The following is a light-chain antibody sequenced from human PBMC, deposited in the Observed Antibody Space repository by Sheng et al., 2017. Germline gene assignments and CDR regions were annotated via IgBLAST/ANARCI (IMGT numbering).Light chain of an antibody. CDR2: DDT. CDR3: QVWDTGGDRLVV. V-gene: IGLV3-21*03. Sequence: SYVLTQPPSVSVAPGKMARITCGGNNIGTKTVHWYQQKPGQAPVLVVCDDTDRPSGIPERFSGSNSGNTATLTISRVEAGDEADYYCQVWDTGGDRLVVFGGGTKLAVL. CDR1: NIGTKT. J-gene: IGLJ2*01.